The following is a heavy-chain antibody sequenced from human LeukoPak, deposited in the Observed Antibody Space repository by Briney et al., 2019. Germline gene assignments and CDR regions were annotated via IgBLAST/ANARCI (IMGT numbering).Heavy chain of an antibody. V-gene: IGHV1-2*02. CDR1: GFTFTDHY. J-gene: IGHJ4*02. CDR3: VREGEGPLSKDFDY. Sequence: ASVKVSCKSSGFTFTDHYIHWVRQGPGQGLEWIGYIGPHSTFTSSPQEFQGRVTMTRDASMSTAYMELTRLTSDDTAVYYCVREGEGPLSKDFDYWGQGTPVTVSS. CDR2: IGPHSTFT. D-gene: IGHD2/OR15-2a*01.